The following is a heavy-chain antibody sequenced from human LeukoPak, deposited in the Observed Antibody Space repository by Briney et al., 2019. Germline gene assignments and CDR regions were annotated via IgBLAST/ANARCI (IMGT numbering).Heavy chain of an antibody. V-gene: IGHV3-20*04. Sequence: GGSLRLSCAASGFTFDDYGMSWVRHAPGKGLEWVSGINWNGGRTGYADSVKGRFTISRDNAKNSLYLQMNSLRDADTAVYYAVGQYGFDIWGQGTMVTVSS. J-gene: IGHJ3*02. CDR1: GFTFDDYG. CDR2: INWNGGRT. CDR3: VGQYGFDI.